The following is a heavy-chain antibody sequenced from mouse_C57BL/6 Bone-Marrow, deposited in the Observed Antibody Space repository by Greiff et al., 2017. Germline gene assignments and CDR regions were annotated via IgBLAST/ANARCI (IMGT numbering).Heavy chain of an antibody. J-gene: IGHJ1*03. CDR2: ISPGGGYT. CDR3: ARRDDGYFDV. CDR1: GYTFTNYW. Sequence: QVQLQQSGAELVRPGTSVKMSCKASGYTFTNYWIGWAKQRPGHGLEWIGDISPGGGYTNYNEMFKGKATLTADKSSSTAYMQFSSLTSEDSAIYYCARRDDGYFDVWGTGTTVTVSS. V-gene: IGHV1-63*01. D-gene: IGHD2-3*01.